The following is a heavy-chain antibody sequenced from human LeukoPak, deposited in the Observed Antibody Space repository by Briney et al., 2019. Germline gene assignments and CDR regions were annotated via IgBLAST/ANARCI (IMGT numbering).Heavy chain of an antibody. J-gene: IGHJ4*02. D-gene: IGHD3-10*01. CDR1: GYRFTSNW. Sequence: GESLKISCKGSGYRFTSNWIGWVRQMPGKGLEWMGIIYPGDSDSRYSPSFQGQVNISVDKSISTAYLQWSSLKASDTAMYYCARLVTMVRGATYYYFDYWGQGTLVTVSS. CDR2: IYPGDSDS. CDR3: ARLVTMVRGATYYYFDY. V-gene: IGHV5-51*01.